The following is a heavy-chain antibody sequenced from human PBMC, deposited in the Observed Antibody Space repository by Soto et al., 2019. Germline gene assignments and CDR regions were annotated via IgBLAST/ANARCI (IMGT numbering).Heavy chain of an antibody. V-gene: IGHV4-4*02. CDR1: GGSISSRYW. J-gene: IGHJ3*02. CDR3: ASKFGELLADAFDI. Sequence: SATLSLTCAVSGGSISSRYWWSLVRQPPGKGLEWIGEIYHTGSTNYNPSLKSRVVMSIDKSKNQFSLNLNSVTAADTAVYYCASKFGELLADAFDIWGQGTMVTVS. CDR2: IYHTGST. D-gene: IGHD3-10*01.